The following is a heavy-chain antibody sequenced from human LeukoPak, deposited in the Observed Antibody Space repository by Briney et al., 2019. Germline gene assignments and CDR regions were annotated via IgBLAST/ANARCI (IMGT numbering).Heavy chain of an antibody. D-gene: IGHD3-16*01. V-gene: IGHV4-59*01. CDR1: GGSISSYY. J-gene: IGHJ6*03. CDR2: IYYSGST. Sequence: SETLSLTCTVSGGSISSYYWRWIRQPPGKGLEWIGYIYYSGSTNYNPSLKSRVTISVDTSKNQFSLKLSSVTAADTAVYYCPRGPNWDYYYYYMDVWGKGTTVTVSS. CDR3: PRGPNWDYYYYYMDV.